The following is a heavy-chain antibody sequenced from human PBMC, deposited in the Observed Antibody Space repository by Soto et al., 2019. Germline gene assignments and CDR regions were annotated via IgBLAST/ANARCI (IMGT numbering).Heavy chain of an antibody. V-gene: IGHV3-11*01. Sequence: PGGSLRLSCAASGFTFSDYYMSWIRQAPGKGLEWVSYISSSGSTIYYADSVKGRFTISRDNAKNSLYLQMNSLRAEDTAVYYCARDLESVAARLPVDFDYWGQGTLVTVSS. D-gene: IGHD6-6*01. CDR2: ISSSGSTI. CDR3: ARDLESVAARLPVDFDY. J-gene: IGHJ4*02. CDR1: GFTFSDYY.